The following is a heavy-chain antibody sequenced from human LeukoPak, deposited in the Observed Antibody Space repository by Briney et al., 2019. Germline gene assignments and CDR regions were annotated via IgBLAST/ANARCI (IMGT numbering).Heavy chain of an antibody. D-gene: IGHD6-19*01. Sequence: GGSLRLSCAASGFTFSSYSMSWVRQAPGKGLEWVSAISGSGGSTYYADSVKGRFTISRDNSKNTLYLQMNSLRAEDTAVYYCAKNNAVAGIFDYWGQGTLVTVSS. V-gene: IGHV3-23*01. CDR3: AKNNAVAGIFDY. CDR1: GFTFSSYS. CDR2: ISGSGGST. J-gene: IGHJ4*02.